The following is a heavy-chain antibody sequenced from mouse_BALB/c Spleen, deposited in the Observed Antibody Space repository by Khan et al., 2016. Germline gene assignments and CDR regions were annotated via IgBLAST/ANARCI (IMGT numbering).Heavy chain of an antibody. D-gene: IGHD2-3*01. CDR1: GYAFTSYY. J-gene: IGHJ3*01. V-gene: IGHV1S56*01. CDR2: NYPGDGMI. CDR3: ARVYDGYSAWFGY. Sequence: QIQLVQSGPELVKPGASVKMSCKASGYAFTSYYIHWVKQRPGQGLEWIGWNYPGDGMINYNEKFRGRTTLTADKSSSTAYMLLSRLTSENSAIYFCARVYDGYSAWFGYWGQGTLVTVSA.